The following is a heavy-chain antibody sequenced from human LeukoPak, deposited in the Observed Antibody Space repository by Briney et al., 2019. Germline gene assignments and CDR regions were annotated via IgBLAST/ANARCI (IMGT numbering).Heavy chain of an antibody. D-gene: IGHD1-26*01. V-gene: IGHV4-59*08. CDR3: ARYSGSYSGFDY. CDR1: GGSSSSYY. Sequence: PSETLSLTCTVSGGSSSSYYRSWIRQPPGKGLEWIGYIYYSGSINYNPSLKSRVTISVDTSKNQFSLKLRSVTAADTAVYYCARYSGSYSGFDYWGQGTLVTVSS. J-gene: IGHJ4*02. CDR2: IYYSGSI.